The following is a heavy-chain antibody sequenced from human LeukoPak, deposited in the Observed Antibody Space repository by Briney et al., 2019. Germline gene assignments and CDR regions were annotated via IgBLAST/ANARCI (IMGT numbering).Heavy chain of an antibody. D-gene: IGHD6-6*01. CDR2: ISSNGATT. Sequence: GGSLRLSCAASGFISSSYWMSWVRQAPGKGLEFVSHISSNGATTYYADSVKGRFTISRDSSKNTLYLQMSSLRADDTAVYYCVKDRSIATPNNDFFDSWGQGALVTVSS. CDR1: GFISSSYW. V-gene: IGHV3-64D*06. CDR3: VKDRSIATPNNDFFDS. J-gene: IGHJ4*02.